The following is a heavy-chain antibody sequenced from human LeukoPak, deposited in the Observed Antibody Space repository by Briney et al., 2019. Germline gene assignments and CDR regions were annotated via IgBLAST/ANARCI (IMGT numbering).Heavy chain of an antibody. CDR2: INPNSGGT. CDR3: ARSRYYGSGSPYYMDV. J-gene: IGHJ6*03. CDR1: GYTFTGYY. Sequence: ASVKVSCKASGYTFTGYYMHWVRQAPGQGLEWMGWINPNSGGTNYAQKFQGRVTMTRDTSISTAYMELSRLRSDDTAVYYCARSRYYGSGSPYYMDVWGKGTTVTISS. V-gene: IGHV1-2*02. D-gene: IGHD3-10*01.